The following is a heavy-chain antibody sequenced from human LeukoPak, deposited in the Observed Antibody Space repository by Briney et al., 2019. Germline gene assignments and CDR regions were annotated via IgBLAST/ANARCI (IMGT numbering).Heavy chain of an antibody. V-gene: IGHV4-30-4*01. Sequence: PSETLSLTCTVSGGSISSGDYYWSWIRQPPGTGLEWIGYIYYSGSTYYTPSLRGRVTISVDTSKNQFSLNLSSVTAADTAVYYCARGYSLDYWDQGTLVTVSS. CDR3: ARGYSLDY. J-gene: IGHJ4*02. CDR2: IYYSGST. CDR1: GGSISSGDYY. D-gene: IGHD5-18*01.